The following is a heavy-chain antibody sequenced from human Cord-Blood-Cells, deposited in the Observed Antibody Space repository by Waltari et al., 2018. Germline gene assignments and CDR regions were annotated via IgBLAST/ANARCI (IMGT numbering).Heavy chain of an antibody. D-gene: IGHD1-26*01. J-gene: IGHJ4*02. CDR3: ARLVGYSGYDY. CDR1: GYTVTSSA. Sequence: QVQLVQSGAEVKKPGASVKVSCKAAGYTVTSSAMHWLRQAQGQRLEGMGWRNAGNGNTKYSQKFQGRVTITRDTSASTAYMELSSLRSEDTAVYYCARLVGYSGYDYWGQGTLVTVSS. V-gene: IGHV1-3*01. CDR2: RNAGNGNT.